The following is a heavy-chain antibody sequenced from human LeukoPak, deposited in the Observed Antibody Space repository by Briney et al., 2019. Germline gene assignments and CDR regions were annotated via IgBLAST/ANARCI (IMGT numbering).Heavy chain of an antibody. CDR1: GFTFSSYA. V-gene: IGHV3-23*01. J-gene: IGHJ4*02. CDR3: ATDGRPIRPEGYFDY. D-gene: IGHD1-1*01. CDR2: ISGSGGST. Sequence: PGGSLRLSCAASGFTFSSYAMSWVRQAPGKGLEWVSAISGSGGSTYYADSVKGRFTISRDNSKNTLYLQMNSLRAEDTAVYYCATDGRPIRPEGYFDYWGQGTLVTVSS.